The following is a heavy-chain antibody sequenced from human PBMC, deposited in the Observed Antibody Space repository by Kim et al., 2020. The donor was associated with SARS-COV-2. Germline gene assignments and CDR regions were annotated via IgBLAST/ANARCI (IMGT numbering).Heavy chain of an antibody. D-gene: IGHD3-22*01. CDR3: ARHLRGTMIVVVITPLNYFDY. J-gene: IGHJ4*02. Sequence: SETLSLTCTVSGGSISSSSYYWGWIRQPPGKGLEWIGSIYYSGSTYYNPSLKSRVTISVDTSKNQFSLKLSSVTAADTAVYYCARHLRGTMIVVVITPLNYFDYWGRGTRVTVSS. V-gene: IGHV4-39*01. CDR2: IYYSGST. CDR1: GGSISSSSYY.